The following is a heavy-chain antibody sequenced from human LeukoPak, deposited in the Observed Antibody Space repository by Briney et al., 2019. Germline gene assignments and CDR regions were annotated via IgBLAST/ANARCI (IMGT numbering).Heavy chain of an antibody. CDR1: GFTFDEYA. J-gene: IGHJ4*02. CDR3: AKGTGRYWTFFDS. D-gene: IGHD1-26*01. CDR2: ISWNGGSI. V-gene: IGHV3-9*01. Sequence: GGSLRLSCAASGFTFDEYAMHWVRQAPGKGLEWVSGISWNGGSIDYVDSVKGRLTISRDNAKNSLYLQMNSLRPEDTALYYCAKGTGRYWTFFDSWGQGTHVIVSS.